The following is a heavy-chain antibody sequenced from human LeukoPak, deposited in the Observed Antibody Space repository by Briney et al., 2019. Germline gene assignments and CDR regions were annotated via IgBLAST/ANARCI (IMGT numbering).Heavy chain of an antibody. CDR3: ARDRPHNWFDP. V-gene: IGHV3-23*01. J-gene: IGHJ5*02. Sequence: GGSLRLSCAASGFSFSSYTMSWVRQAPGKGLEWVSSISGSGSSAYYADSVKGRFTISRDNSQNTLYLQMNSLRAEDTAVYYCARDRPHNWFDPWGQGTLVTVSS. CDR1: GFSFSSYT. CDR2: ISGSGSSA.